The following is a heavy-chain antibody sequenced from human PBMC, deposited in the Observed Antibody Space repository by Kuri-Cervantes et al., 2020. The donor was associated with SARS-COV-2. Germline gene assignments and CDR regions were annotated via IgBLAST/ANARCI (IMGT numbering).Heavy chain of an antibody. D-gene: IGHD3-16*01. J-gene: IGHJ6*02. Sequence: GESLKISCAASGFTFSRYAMHWVRQAPGKGLEWVAVISYDGSNKDYTASGKGRFTISRDNSQNTLYLQMKSLRTEDTALYYCVRWGGLGGRGTYYYFYAMDVWGQGTTVTVSS. V-gene: IGHV3-30-3*01. CDR2: ISYDGSNK. CDR3: VRWGGLGGRGTYYYFYAMDV. CDR1: GFTFSRYA.